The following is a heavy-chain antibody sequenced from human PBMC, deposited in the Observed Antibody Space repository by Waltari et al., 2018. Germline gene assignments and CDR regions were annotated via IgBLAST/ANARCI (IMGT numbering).Heavy chain of an antibody. CDR2: INHSGST. CDR1: GGSFSGYY. D-gene: IGHD3-10*01. J-gene: IGHJ3*02. Sequence: QVQLQQWGAGLLKPSETLSLTCAVYGGSFSGYYWSWIRQPPGKGLEWIGEINHSGSTTYNPSLNSLVTISVDTSKNQFSLKLSSVTAADTAVYYCARGRSYYGIWGQGTMVTVSS. CDR3: ARGRSYYGI. V-gene: IGHV4-34*01.